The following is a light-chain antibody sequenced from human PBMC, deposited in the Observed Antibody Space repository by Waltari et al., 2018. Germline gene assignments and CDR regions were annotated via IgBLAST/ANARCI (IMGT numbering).Light chain of an antibody. CDR1: QSVGSY. V-gene: IGKV3-11*01. CDR3: QQRSNWPLT. CDR2: DAS. Sequence: EIVLTQSPATLSLSPGERATLSCRASQSVGSYLGWYQQKPGQAPRLLIYDASNRATGIPARFSGGGSWTDFTLTINSLEPEDFAVYYCQQRSNWPLTFGGGTKVEIK. J-gene: IGKJ4*01.